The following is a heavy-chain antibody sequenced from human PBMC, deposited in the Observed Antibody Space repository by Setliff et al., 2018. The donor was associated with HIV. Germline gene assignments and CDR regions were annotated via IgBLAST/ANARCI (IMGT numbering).Heavy chain of an antibody. CDR3: ARDREAEGDAFDI. CDR1: GFTFSDYY. J-gene: IGHJ3*02. Sequence: ASVKVSCKASGFTFSDYYIHWVRQAPGQGREWMGWVRPHSINRYYAQKFQGRVTMTSDASIRTAYMELSGLTSDDTAVYYCARDREAEGDAFDIWGQGTMVTV. V-gene: IGHV1-2*02. CDR2: VRPHSINR. D-gene: IGHD3-10*01.